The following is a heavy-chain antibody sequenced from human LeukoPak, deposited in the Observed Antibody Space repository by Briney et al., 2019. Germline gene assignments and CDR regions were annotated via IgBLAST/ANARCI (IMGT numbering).Heavy chain of an antibody. CDR2: INTNNGNT. CDR3: AREREETYGSGSYTFDH. D-gene: IGHD3-10*01. V-gene: IGHV1-3*04. J-gene: IGHJ4*02. Sequence: ASVKVSCKASGYTFTSYAMHWVRQAPGQRLEWMGWINTNNGNTNYVKRLQGRVTMTTDTSTSTAYMELRSLRSDDTAVYYCAREREETYGSGSYTFDHWGQGTLVTVSS. CDR1: GYTFTSYA.